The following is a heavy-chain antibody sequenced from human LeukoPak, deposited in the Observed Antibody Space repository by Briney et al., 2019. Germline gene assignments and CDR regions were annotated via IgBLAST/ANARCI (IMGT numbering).Heavy chain of an antibody. V-gene: IGHV3-23*01. CDR2: SSGSGASA. J-gene: IGHJ4*02. D-gene: IGHD3-22*01. CDR3: AKRIYYYDISGSSGLDY. Sequence: PGGSLRLSCAASGFTFNNHAMSWVRQAPGKGLEWVSTSSGSGASAYYADSVKGRFTISRDNSKNTLYLQMNSLRAEDTAIYYCAKRIYYYDISGSSGLDYWGQGTLVTVSS. CDR1: GFTFNNHA.